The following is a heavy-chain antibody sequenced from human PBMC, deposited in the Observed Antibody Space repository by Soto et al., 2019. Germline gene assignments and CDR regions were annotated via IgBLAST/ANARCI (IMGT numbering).Heavy chain of an antibody. CDR1: GFTFSSYA. J-gene: IGHJ4*02. CDR2: ISYDGSNK. CDR3: AGPAGEGLKYSSSPFDY. V-gene: IGHV3-30-3*01. D-gene: IGHD6-13*01. Sequence: GGSMRLSCAASGFTFSSYAMHWVRQAPGKGLEWVAVISYDGSNKYYADSVKGRFTISRDNSKNTLYLQMNSLRAEDTAVYYCAGPAGEGLKYSSSPFDYWGQGTLVTVSS.